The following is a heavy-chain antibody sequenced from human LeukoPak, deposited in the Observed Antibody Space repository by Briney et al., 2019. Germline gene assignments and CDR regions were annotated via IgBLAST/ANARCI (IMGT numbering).Heavy chain of an antibody. D-gene: IGHD3-22*01. CDR3: ARGLSGYYPDDAFDI. Sequence: PSETLSLTCAVYGGSFSGYYWSWIRQPPGKGLEWIGEINHSGSTNYNPSLKSRVTISVDTSKSQFSLKLSSVTAADTAVYYCARGLSGYYPDDAFDIWGQGTMVTVSS. V-gene: IGHV4-34*01. CDR2: INHSGST. J-gene: IGHJ3*02. CDR1: GGSFSGYY.